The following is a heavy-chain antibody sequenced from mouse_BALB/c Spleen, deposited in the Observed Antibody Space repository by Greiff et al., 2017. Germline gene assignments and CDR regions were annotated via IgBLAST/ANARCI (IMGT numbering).Heavy chain of an antibody. V-gene: IGHV3-8*02. CDR2: ISYSGST. CDR1: GDSITSGY. CDR3: ARYEDPGYYAMDY. Sequence: VQLQQSGPSLVKPSQTLSLTCSVTGDSITSGYWNWIRKFPGNKLEYMGYISYSGSTYYNPSLKSRISITRDTSKNQYYLQLNSVTTEDTATYYCARYEDPGYYAMDYWGQGTSVTVSS. J-gene: IGHJ4*01.